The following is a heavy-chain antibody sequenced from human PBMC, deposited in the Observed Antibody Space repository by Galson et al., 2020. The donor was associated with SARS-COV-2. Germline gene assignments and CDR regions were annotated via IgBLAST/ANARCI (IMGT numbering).Heavy chain of an antibody. CDR3: ARRGANWDLNGFDV. D-gene: IGHD1-26*01. J-gene: IGHJ3*01. Sequence: SETLSLTCALSGGSIRSDDWWSWVRQPPGQGLEWIGKIYYGGSTNYNPSLKTRVTISVDKSKNQFSLRLSSVTAADTAVYYCARRGANWDLNGFDVWGQGTMVTFSS. CDR1: GGSIRSDDW. V-gene: IGHV4-4*02. CDR2: IYYGGST.